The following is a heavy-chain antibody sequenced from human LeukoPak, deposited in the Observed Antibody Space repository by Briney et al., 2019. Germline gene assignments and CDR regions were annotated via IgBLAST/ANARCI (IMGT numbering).Heavy chain of an antibody. CDR2: INPNSGDT. Sequence: ASVKVSCKSSGYTIIGYFIHWVRQAPGQGLEWMGWINPNSGDTNYAQKFQGRVSMTRDTSISTAYMELSSLRAEDTAVYYCARGGQNYYDSSGYYSRTHVGLDYWGQGTLVTVSS. D-gene: IGHD3-22*01. CDR3: ARGGQNYYDSSGYYSRTHVGLDY. J-gene: IGHJ4*02. V-gene: IGHV1-2*02. CDR1: GYTIIGYF.